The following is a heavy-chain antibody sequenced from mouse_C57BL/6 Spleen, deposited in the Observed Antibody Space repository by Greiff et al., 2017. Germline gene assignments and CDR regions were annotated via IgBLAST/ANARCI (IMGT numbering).Heavy chain of an antibody. CDR1: GFTFSDYG. V-gene: IGHV5-17*01. J-gene: IGHJ2*01. CDR2: ISSGSSTI. D-gene: IGHD1-1*01. Sequence: EVQVVESGGGLVKPGGSLKLSCAASGFTFSDYGMHWVRQAPEKGLEWVAYISSGSSTIYYADTVKGRFTISRDNAKNTLFLQMTSLRSEDTAMYYCARGYYGSIEGIFDYWGQGTTLTVSS. CDR3: ARGYYGSIEGIFDY.